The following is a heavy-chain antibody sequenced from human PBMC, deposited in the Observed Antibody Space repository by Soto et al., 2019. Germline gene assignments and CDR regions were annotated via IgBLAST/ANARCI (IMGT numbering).Heavy chain of an antibody. J-gene: IGHJ4*02. CDR3: AKGGSSWSYFDY. Sequence: EVQLLESGGGLVQAGGSLRLSCAASGFTFTSYVMTWVRQAPGKGLEWVSSITSSGGSTYYGDSVKGRFTISRDNSENTLYLQMNSLRVDDTAVYYCAKGGSSWSYFDYWGQGMLVTVSS. CDR2: ITSSGGST. D-gene: IGHD6-13*01. V-gene: IGHV3-23*01. CDR1: GFTFTSYV.